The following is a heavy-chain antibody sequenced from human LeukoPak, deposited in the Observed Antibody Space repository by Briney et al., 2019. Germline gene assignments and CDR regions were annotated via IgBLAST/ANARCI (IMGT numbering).Heavy chain of an antibody. CDR3: ARPDIGMADLDY. Sequence: ASVKVSCKASGYTFTGYYMHWVRQAPGQGLEWIVWINPKSGGTNYAQKFQGRVTMTRDTSISTAYMELNRLRSDDTAVYYCARPDIGMADLDYWGQGTLVTVSS. CDR1: GYTFTGYY. D-gene: IGHD6-19*01. CDR2: INPKSGGT. J-gene: IGHJ4*02. V-gene: IGHV1-2*02.